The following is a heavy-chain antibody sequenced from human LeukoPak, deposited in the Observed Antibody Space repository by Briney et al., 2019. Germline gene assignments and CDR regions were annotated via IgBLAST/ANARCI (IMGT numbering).Heavy chain of an antibody. V-gene: IGHV4-39*01. D-gene: IGHD2-15*01. J-gene: IGHJ4*02. Sequence: PSETLSLTCTVSGDSISSSDYYWGWIRQPPGKGLEWIGSIYYSGSTDYNPSLKSRVTISVDTSKNQFSLKLSSVTAADAAVYYCARIGYCSGGSCSFGYWGQGTLVTVSS. CDR2: IYYSGST. CDR1: GDSISSSDYY. CDR3: ARIGYCSGGSCSFGY.